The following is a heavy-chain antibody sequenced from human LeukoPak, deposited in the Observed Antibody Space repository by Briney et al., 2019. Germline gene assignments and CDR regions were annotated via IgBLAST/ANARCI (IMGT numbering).Heavy chain of an antibody. J-gene: IGHJ5*02. V-gene: IGHV3-21*01. D-gene: IGHD3-22*01. CDR2: ISSSSSSYI. CDR3: ASYYYDSSGAPGFDP. Sequence: GGSLRLSCAASGFTFSSYSMNWARQAPGKGLEWVSSISSSSSSYIYYADSVKGRFTISRDNAKNSLYLQMNSLRAEDTAVYYCASYYYDSSGAPGFDPWGQGTLVTVSS. CDR1: GFTFSSYS.